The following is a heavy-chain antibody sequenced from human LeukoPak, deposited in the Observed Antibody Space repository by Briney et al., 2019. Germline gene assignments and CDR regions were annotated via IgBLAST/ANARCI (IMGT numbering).Heavy chain of an antibody. J-gene: IGHJ4*02. CDR1: GGSISSGGYY. Sequence: SQTLSLTCTVSGGSISSGGYYWSWIRQPPGKGLEWIGYIYYSGSTYYNPSLKSRVTISVDTSKNQFSLKLSSVTAADTAVYYCARGQLAARIFDYWGQGTLVTVSS. D-gene: IGHD6-6*01. CDR3: ARGQLAARIFDY. CDR2: IYYSGST. V-gene: IGHV4-30-4*08.